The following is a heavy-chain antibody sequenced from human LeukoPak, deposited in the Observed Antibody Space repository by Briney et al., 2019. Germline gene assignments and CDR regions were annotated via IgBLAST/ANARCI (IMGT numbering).Heavy chain of an antibody. V-gene: IGHV3-33*01. CDR3: ARGPNYYYYYMDV. CDR2: IWSDGSKK. CDR1: GFTFSSYD. Sequence: GGSLRLSCAASGFTFSSYDIHWVRQAPGKGLEWVAFIWSDGSKKYYADSVKGRFTISRDNSKNTLYLQMNSLRAEDTAVYYCARGPNYYYYYMDVWGKGTTVTISS. J-gene: IGHJ6*03.